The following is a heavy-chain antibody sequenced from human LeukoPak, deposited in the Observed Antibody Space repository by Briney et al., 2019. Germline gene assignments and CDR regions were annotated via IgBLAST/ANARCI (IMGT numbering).Heavy chain of an antibody. D-gene: IGHD4-17*01. CDR3: ARATGWFDP. CDR1: GGSISSYY. J-gene: IGHJ5*02. CDR2: INHSGST. Sequence: SETLSLTCTVSGGSISSYYWSWIRQPPGKGLEWIGEINHSGSTNYNPSLKSRVTISVDTSKNQFSLKLSSVTAADTAVYYCARATGWFDPWGQRTLVTVSS. V-gene: IGHV4-34*01.